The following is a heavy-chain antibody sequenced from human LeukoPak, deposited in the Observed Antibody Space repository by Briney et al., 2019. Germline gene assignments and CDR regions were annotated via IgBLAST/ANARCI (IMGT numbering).Heavy chain of an antibody. J-gene: IGHJ4*02. V-gene: IGHV3-7*01. D-gene: IGHD3-22*01. CDR1: GFTFSSYW. Sequence: PGGSLRLSCAASGFTFSSYWMSWVRQAPGKGPEWVANIKQDGSEKYYVDSVKGRFTISRDNAKNSLYLQMNSLRAEDTAVHYCATTSGTYYYDSSGYYASVQGLFDYWGQGALVTVSS. CDR3: ATTSGTYYYDSSGYYASVQGLFDY. CDR2: IKQDGSEK.